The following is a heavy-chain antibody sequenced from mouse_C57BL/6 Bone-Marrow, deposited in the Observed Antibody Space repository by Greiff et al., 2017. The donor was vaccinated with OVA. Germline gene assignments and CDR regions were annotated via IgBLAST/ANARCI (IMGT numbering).Heavy chain of an antibody. CDR1: GFTFSSYG. Sequence: EVQLQESGGDLVKPGGSLKLSCAASGFTFSSYGMSWVRQTPDKRLEWVATISSGGSYTYYPDSVKGRFTISRDNAKNTLYLQMGSLKSEDTAMYYCARQPGTKVFFDYWGQGTTLTVSS. CDR3: ARQPGTKVFFDY. D-gene: IGHD4-1*01. CDR2: ISSGGSYT. J-gene: IGHJ2*01. V-gene: IGHV5-6*01.